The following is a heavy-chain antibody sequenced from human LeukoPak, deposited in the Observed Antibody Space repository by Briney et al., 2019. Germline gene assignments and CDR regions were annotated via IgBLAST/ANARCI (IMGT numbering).Heavy chain of an antibody. V-gene: IGHV4-59*01. D-gene: IGHD5-12*01. CDR2: IYYSGST. Sequence: PSETLSLTCTVSGGSISSYYWSWIRQPPGKGLEWMGYIYYSGSTNYNPSLKSRVTISVDTSKNQFSLKLSSVTSADTAVYYCARAPVATNWFDPWGQGTLVTVSS. CDR3: ARAPVATNWFDP. CDR1: GGSISSYY. J-gene: IGHJ5*02.